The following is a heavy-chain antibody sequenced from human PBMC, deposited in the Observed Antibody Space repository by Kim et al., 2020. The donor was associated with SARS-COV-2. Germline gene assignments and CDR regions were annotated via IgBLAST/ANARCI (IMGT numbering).Heavy chain of an antibody. CDR2: INHSGST. CDR1: GGSFSGYY. J-gene: IGHJ4*02. D-gene: IGHD5-18*01. CDR3: ARGGIQLWLGYFDY. V-gene: IGHV4-34*01. Sequence: SETLSLTCAVYGGSFSGYYWSWIRQPPGKGLEWIGEINHSGSTNYNPSLKSRVTISVDTSKNQFSLKLSSVTAADTAVYYCARGGIQLWLGYFDYWGQGTLVTVSS.